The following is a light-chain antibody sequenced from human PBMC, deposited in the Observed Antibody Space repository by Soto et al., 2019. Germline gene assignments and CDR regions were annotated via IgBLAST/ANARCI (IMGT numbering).Light chain of an antibody. CDR3: MQALQTPYT. CDR1: QSLLHSNGYNY. CDR2: LGS. V-gene: IGKV2-28*01. Sequence: DIVMTQSTLSLPVTPGEPASISCRSSQSLLHSNGYNYLDWYLQKPGQSPQLLIYLGSNRASGVPDRFSGSGSGTDFTLKISRVEADDVGVYYCMQALQTPYTFGQGTKLEIK. J-gene: IGKJ2*01.